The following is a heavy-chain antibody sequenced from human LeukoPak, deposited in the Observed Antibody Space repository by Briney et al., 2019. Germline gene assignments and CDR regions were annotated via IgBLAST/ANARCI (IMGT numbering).Heavy chain of an antibody. D-gene: IGHD3-10*02. J-gene: IGHJ4*02. CDR3: ARVGLGLFAPDY. CDR2: ITATTGTI. CDR1: GFTFNSYS. Sequence: GGSLRLSCVASGFTFNSYSMNWVRQTPGKGLEWVSYITATTGTITYADSVKGRFTVSRDNAENSVYLQMTSLRAEDTAVYYCARVGLGLFAPDYWGQGTLVSVSS. V-gene: IGHV3-48*01.